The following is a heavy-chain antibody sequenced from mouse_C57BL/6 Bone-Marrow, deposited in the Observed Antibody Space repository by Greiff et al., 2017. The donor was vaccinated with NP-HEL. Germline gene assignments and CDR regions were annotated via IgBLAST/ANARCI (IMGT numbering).Heavy chain of an antibody. D-gene: IGHD1-1*01. V-gene: IGHV1-76*01. CDR3: ARKGSITTVVATYYFDY. J-gene: IGHJ2*01. CDR2: IYPGSGNT. Sequence: QLQQSGAELVRPGASVKLSCKASGYTFTDYYINWVKQRPGQGLEWIARIYPGSGNTYYNEKFKGKATLTAEKSSSTAYMQLSSLTSEDSAVYFCARKGSITTVVATYYFDYWGQGTTLTVSS. CDR1: GYTFTDYY.